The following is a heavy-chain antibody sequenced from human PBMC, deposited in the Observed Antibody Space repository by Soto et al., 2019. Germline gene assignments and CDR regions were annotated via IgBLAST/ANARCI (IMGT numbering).Heavy chain of an antibody. Sequence: QVHLVQSGGGVVQPGRSLRLSCAVSGFTFSSYGMHWVRQAPGKGLEWVAVISYDGNNKYYTDSVKGRFTISRDNSKNTLYLHTNFLRTEDTAVYYCAREAGKVSFDYWGQGTLVTVSS. D-gene: IGHD4-4*01. CDR2: ISYDGNNK. V-gene: IGHV3-30*03. CDR3: AREAGKVSFDY. CDR1: GFTFSSYG. J-gene: IGHJ4*02.